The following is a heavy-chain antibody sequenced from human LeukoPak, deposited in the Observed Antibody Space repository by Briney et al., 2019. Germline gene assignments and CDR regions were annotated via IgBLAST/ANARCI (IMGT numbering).Heavy chain of an antibody. Sequence: GGSLRLSCAASGFTFSSYAMSWVRQAPGKGLEWVSAISGSGGSTYYADSVKGRFTISRDNSKNTLYLQMNSLRAEDTAVYYCARDGESSFYYYYGMDVWGQGITVTVSS. V-gene: IGHV3-23*01. CDR1: GFTFSSYA. CDR2: ISGSGGST. D-gene: IGHD3-10*01. CDR3: ARDGESSFYYYYGMDV. J-gene: IGHJ6*02.